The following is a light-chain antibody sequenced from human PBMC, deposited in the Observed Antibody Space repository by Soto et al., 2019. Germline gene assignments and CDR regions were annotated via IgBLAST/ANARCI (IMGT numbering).Light chain of an antibody. CDR3: GTWDTSLSAVV. CDR2: DNN. J-gene: IGLJ2*01. CDR1: SSNIGDNY. V-gene: IGLV1-51*01. Sequence: QSVLTQPPSVSAAPGQTVSISCSGSSSNIGDNYVSWYQQFPGTAPKLLIYDNNKRPSGIPDRFSGSASGTSATLGITVLQTGDEADYYCGTWDTSLSAVVFGGGTKLTV.